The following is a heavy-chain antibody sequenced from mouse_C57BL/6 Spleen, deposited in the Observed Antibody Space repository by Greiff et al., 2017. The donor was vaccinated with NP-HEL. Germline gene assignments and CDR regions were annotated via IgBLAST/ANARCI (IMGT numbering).Heavy chain of an antibody. CDR1: GYTFTSYW. CDR3: ARGSYYYGSSYGWYFDV. V-gene: IGHV1-55*01. J-gene: IGHJ1*03. D-gene: IGHD1-1*01. Sequence: QVQLKQPGAELVKPGASVKMSCKASGYTFTSYWITWVKQRPGQGLEWIGDIYPGSGSTNYNEKFKSKATLTVDTSSSTAYMQLSSLTSEDSAVYYCARGSYYYGSSYGWYFDVWGTGTTVTVSS. CDR2: IYPGSGST.